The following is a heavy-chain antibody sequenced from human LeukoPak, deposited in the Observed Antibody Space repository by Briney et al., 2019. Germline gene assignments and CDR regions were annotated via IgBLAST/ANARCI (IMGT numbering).Heavy chain of an antibody. CDR1: GFTFGSYG. CDR3: AKDGGGTVYFDY. J-gene: IGHJ4*02. CDR2: ISYDGSNK. Sequence: PGGSLRLSCAASGFTFGSYGMHWVRQAPGKGLEWVAVISYDGSNKYYADSVKGRFTISRDNSKNTLYLQMNSLRAEDTAVYYCAKDGGGTVYFDYWGQGTLVTVSS. D-gene: IGHD1-1*01. V-gene: IGHV3-30*18.